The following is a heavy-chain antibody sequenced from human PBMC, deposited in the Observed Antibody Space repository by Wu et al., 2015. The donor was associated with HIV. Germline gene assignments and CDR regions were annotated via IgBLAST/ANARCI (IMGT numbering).Heavy chain of an antibody. CDR2: IIPIFGTA. CDR1: GGTFSSYA. D-gene: IGHD3-10*01. V-gene: IGHV1-69*05. J-gene: IGHJ5*02. CDR3: ARASYYYGSGSLEGVFDP. Sequence: QVQLVQSGAEVKKPGSSVKVSCKASGGTFSSYAISWVRQAPGQGLEWMGGIIPIFGTANYAQKFQGRVTITTDESTSTAYMELSSLRSEDTAVYYCARASYYYGSGSLEGVFDPWGQGTLVTVSS.